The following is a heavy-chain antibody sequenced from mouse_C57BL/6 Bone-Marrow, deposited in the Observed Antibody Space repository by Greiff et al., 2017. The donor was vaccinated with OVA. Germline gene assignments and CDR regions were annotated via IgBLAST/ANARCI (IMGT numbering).Heavy chain of an antibody. J-gene: IGHJ2*01. CDR1: GYTFTSYW. V-gene: IGHV1-69*01. CDR3: ARGCYYVDY. CDR2: IDPSDSYT. Sequence: QVQLQQPGAELVMPGASVKLSCKASGYTFTSYWMHWVKQRPGQGLEWIGEIDPSDSYTNYNQKFKGKSTVTVAQSSSTAYMQLSSLTSEDSAVYYCARGCYYVDYWGQGTTLTVSS.